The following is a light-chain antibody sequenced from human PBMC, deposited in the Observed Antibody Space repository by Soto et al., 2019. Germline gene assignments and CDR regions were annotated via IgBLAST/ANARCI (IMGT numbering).Light chain of an antibody. CDR1: QSISSSY. V-gene: IGKV3-20*01. J-gene: IGKJ2*01. CDR2: GAS. CDR3: QQYGNPPPNA. Sequence: EIVLTQSPGTLSLSPGERATLSCRASQSISSSYLARHQQKPGQAPRVLIYGASSRATGIPDRFRGSGSGTDFTLTISRLEPEDFAVYFCQQYGNPPPNAFGQGTKVEI.